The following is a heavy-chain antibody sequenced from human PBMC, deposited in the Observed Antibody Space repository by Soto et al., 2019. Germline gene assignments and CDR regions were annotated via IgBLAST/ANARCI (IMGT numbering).Heavy chain of an antibody. Sequence: QVQLVESGGGVVQPGRSLRLSCAASGFTFSDYGMHWVRQAPGKGLEWVAVISYDGSNKYYADSVKGRFTISRDNSKNTLYLQMNSLRAEDTAVYYCAKVGLLSYGDGRYYFDYWGQGTLVTVSS. J-gene: IGHJ4*02. CDR2: ISYDGSNK. CDR3: AKVGLLSYGDGRYYFDY. CDR1: GFTFSDYG. V-gene: IGHV3-30*18. D-gene: IGHD4-17*01.